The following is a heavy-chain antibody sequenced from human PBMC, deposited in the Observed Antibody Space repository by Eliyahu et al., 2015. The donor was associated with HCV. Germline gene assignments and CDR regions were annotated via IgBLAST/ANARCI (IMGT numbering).Heavy chain of an antibody. CDR1: GGAISGGTYY. J-gene: IGHJ4*02. CDR2: AYYSGTT. CDR3: ARRFTTTWYFDY. V-gene: IGHV4-39*01. Sequence: QLQLQESGPGLVKPSETLSLTCTVSGGAISGGTYYWGWIRQPPGKGLEWIGTAYYSGTTYYNPSLKSRVTISVDTSKNQFSLRLSSVTAADTAMYYCARRFTTTWYFDYWGQGTLVTVSS. D-gene: IGHD4-17*01.